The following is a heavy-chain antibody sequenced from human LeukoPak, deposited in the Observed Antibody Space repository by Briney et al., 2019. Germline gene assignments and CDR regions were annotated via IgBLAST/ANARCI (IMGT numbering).Heavy chain of an antibody. CDR1: GYTFTGYY. CDR3: ARDGDDYGDYVIDY. Sequence: GASVNVSCKASGYTFTGYYMHWVRQAPGQGLEWMGRINPNSGGTDYAQKFQGRVTMTRDTSISTAYMELSRLRSDDTAVYYCARDGDDYGDYVIDYWGQGTLVTVSS. D-gene: IGHD4-17*01. V-gene: IGHV1-2*06. CDR2: INPNSGGT. J-gene: IGHJ4*02.